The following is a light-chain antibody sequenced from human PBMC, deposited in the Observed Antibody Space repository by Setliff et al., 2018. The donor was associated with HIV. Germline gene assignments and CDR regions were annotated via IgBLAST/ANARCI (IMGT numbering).Light chain of an antibody. CDR3: HSKRSSSTPYV. V-gene: IGLV2-14*03. CDR1: SSDVGGYNS. CDR2: DVS. Sequence: QSALTQPASVSGSPGRSITISCTGNSSDVGGYNSVSWFQQHPGKAPKLLIYDVSDRPSGVSNRFSGSKSGNTAPLTISGLQAEDEADYYCHSKRSSSTPYVFGTGTKVTVL. J-gene: IGLJ1*01.